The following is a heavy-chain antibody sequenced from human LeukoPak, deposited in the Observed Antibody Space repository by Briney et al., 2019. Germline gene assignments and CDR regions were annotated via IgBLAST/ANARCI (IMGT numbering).Heavy chain of an antibody. CDR3: ARGGIAAALSGMDV. CDR2: IYHSGST. J-gene: IGHJ6*02. Sequence: SETLSLTCTVSGGSISSGGYYWSWIRQPPGKGLEWIGYIYHSGSTYYNPSLKSRVTISVDRSKNQFSLKLSSVTAADTAVYYCARGGIAAALSGMDVWGQGTTVTVSS. V-gene: IGHV4-30-2*01. CDR1: GGSISSGGYY. D-gene: IGHD6-13*01.